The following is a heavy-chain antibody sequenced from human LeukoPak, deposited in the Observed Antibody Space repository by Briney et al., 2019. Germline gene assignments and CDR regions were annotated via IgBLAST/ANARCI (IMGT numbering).Heavy chain of an antibody. CDR3: ARDTRYFDWLSFNQEYYFDY. D-gene: IGHD3-9*01. CDR2: ISAYNGNT. Sequence: ASVKVSCKASGYTFTSYGISWVRQAPGQGLEWMGWISAYNGNTNYAQKLQGRVTMTTDTSTSTAYMELRSLRSDDTAVYYCARDTRYFDWLSFNQEYYFDYWGQGTLVTVSS. J-gene: IGHJ4*02. CDR1: GYTFTSYG. V-gene: IGHV1-18*01.